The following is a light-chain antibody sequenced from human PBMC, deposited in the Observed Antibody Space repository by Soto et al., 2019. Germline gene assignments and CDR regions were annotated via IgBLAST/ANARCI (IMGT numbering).Light chain of an antibody. CDR2: KAS. V-gene: IGKV1-5*03. CDR1: QSISSW. CDR3: QQYNSYSGT. Sequence: DIPMTQSPSTLSASVGDRVTMACRASQSISSWLAWYQQKPGKAPKLLIYKASTLESGVPSRFSGSGSGTEFTLTISSLQPDDFATYYCQQYNSYSGTFGPGTKVDI. J-gene: IGKJ3*01.